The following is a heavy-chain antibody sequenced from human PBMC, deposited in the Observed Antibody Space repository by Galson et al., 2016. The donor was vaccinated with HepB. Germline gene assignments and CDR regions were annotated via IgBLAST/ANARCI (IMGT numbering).Heavy chain of an antibody. CDR3: ARDSSAYHSLNCPYLDS. V-gene: IGHV4-39*07. D-gene: IGHD3-22*01. J-gene: IGHJ4*02. CDR2: VYHSGTT. Sequence: SETLSLTCTVSGGSISSSSYYWGWIRQPPGKGLEWIGSVYHSGTTSYNPSLKSRVTVWLDTSKNQFSLNLNSVTAADTAVYYCARDSSAYHSLNCPYLDSWGQGTLVTVSS. CDR1: GGSISSSSYY.